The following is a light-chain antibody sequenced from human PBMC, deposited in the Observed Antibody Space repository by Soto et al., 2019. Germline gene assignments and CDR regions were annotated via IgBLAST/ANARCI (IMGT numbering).Light chain of an antibody. Sequence: EIVLTQSPGILSLSPGERATLSCRASQSVSSSYLAWYQQKPGQAPRLLIYGASSRATGIPDRFSGSGSETDFTLTISRLEPEDFAVYYCQQYDKFPRTFGQGTKVDIK. CDR2: GAS. V-gene: IGKV3-20*01. J-gene: IGKJ1*01. CDR1: QSVSSSY. CDR3: QQYDKFPRT.